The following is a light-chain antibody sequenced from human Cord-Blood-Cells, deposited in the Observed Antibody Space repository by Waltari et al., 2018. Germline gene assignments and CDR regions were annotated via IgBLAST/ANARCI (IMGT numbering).Light chain of an antibody. Sequence: QSALTQPASVSASPGQSITISCPGTSSDVGRYNLVSWYQQHTGKAPKLMIYEGSKRPSGVSNRFSGSKSGNTASLTISGLQAEDEADYYCCSYAGSSTWVFGGGTKLTVL. V-gene: IGLV2-23*01. J-gene: IGLJ3*02. CDR3: CSYAGSSTWV. CDR2: EGS. CDR1: SSDVGRYNL.